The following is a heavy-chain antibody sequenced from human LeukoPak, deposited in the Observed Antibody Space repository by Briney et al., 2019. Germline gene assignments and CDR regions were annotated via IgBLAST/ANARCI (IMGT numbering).Heavy chain of an antibody. CDR2: ISSNGGST. Sequence: PGGSLRLSCAASGFTFSSYAMHWVRQAPGKGLEYVSAISSNGGSTYYAHSVKGRFTISRDNSKNTLYLQMGSLRAEDMAVYYCARCLNYGDYHDAFDIWGQETMVTVSS. V-gene: IGHV3-64*01. D-gene: IGHD4-17*01. CDR1: GFTFSSYA. J-gene: IGHJ3*02. CDR3: ARCLNYGDYHDAFDI.